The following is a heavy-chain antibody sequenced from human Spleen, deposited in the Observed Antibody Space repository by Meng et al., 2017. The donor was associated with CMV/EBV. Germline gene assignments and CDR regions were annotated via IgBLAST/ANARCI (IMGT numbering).Heavy chain of an antibody. Sequence: GESLKISCAASGFTFSSYAMHWVRQAPGKGLEWVAVISYDGSNKYYADSVKGRFTISRDNSKNTLYLQMNSLRAEDTAVYYCARDSSGGRYGMDVWGQGTTVTVSS. J-gene: IGHJ6*02. CDR3: ARDSSGGRYGMDV. CDR1: GFTFSSYA. D-gene: IGHD6-19*01. V-gene: IGHV3-30-3*01. CDR2: ISYDGSNK.